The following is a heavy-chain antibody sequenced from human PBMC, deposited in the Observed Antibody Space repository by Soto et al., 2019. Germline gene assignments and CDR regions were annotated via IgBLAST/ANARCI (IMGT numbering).Heavy chain of an antibody. CDR2: IYYSGNT. CDR1: GGSMSSGAYY. J-gene: IGHJ4*02. Sequence: SETLSLTCSVSGGSMSSGAYYWNWIRQHPGKGLEWIACIYYSGNTYYNPSLRSRITISVDTSKNQFSLKLASVTDADTAVYYCASSYSGYLDNWGQGILVTVSS. CDR3: ASSYSGYLDN. V-gene: IGHV4-31*03. D-gene: IGHD3-22*01.